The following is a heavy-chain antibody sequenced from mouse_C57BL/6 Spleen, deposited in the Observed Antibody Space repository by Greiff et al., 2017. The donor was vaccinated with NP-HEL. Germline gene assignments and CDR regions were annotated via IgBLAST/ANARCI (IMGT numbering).Heavy chain of an antibody. D-gene: IGHD1-1*01. J-gene: IGHJ4*01. Sequence: EVQLQQSGAELVRPGASVKLSCTASGFNIKDDYMHWVKQRPEQGLEWIGWIDPENGDTAYASKFQGKATITADTSSNTAYLQLSSLTSEDTAVYYCTTYSTVVATDYAMDYWGQGTSVTVSS. CDR2: IDPENGDT. CDR3: TTYSTVVATDYAMDY. V-gene: IGHV14-4*01. CDR1: GFNIKDDY.